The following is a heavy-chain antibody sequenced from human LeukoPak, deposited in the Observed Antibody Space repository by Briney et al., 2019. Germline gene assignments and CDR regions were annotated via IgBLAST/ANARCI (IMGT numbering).Heavy chain of an antibody. D-gene: IGHD3-22*01. Sequence: ASVKVSCKASGYNFNDFAVNWVRRAPGQGLEWMGWISGFNGNTKYPQNLQGRVTMTIDTSTSTAYMEVKNLRSDDTAVYYCARDHGGYSPYWGQGTLVTVSS. J-gene: IGHJ4*02. CDR2: ISGFNGNT. CDR3: ARDHGGYSPY. CDR1: GYNFNDFA. V-gene: IGHV1-18*04.